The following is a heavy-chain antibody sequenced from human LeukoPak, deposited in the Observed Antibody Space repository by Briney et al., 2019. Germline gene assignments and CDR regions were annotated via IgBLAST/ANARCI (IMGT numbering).Heavy chain of an antibody. Sequence: SETLSLTCAVYGGSFSGYYWSWIRQPPGKGLEWIGEINHSGSTNYNPSLKSRVTISVDTSKNQFSLKVSSVTAADTAVYYCAREASSGWHIDYWGQGTLVTVSS. V-gene: IGHV4-34*01. CDR3: AREASSGWHIDY. CDR1: GGSFSGYY. J-gene: IGHJ4*02. CDR2: INHSGST. D-gene: IGHD6-19*01.